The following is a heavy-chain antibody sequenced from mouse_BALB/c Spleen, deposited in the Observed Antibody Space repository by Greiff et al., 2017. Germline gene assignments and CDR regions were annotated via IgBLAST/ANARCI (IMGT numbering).Heavy chain of an antibody. CDR1: GFTFNTYA. Sequence: EVQRVESGGGLVQPKGSLKLSCAASGFTFNTYAMNWVRQAPGKGLEWVARIRSKSNNYATYYADSVKDRFTISRDDSQSMLYLQMNNLKTEDTAMYYCVRHEEEDFDYWGQGTTLTVSS. J-gene: IGHJ2*01. CDR3: VRHEEEDFDY. CDR2: IRSKSNNYAT. V-gene: IGHV10-1*02.